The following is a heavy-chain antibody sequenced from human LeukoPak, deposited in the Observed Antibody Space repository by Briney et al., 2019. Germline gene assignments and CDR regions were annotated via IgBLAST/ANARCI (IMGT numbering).Heavy chain of an antibody. D-gene: IGHD1-26*01. CDR1: GFSISHHW. CDR2: ISSSSTYI. J-gene: IGHJ4*02. CDR3: ARDLSGSYSTFDY. V-gene: IGHV3-21*01. Sequence: PGGSLRLSCVGSGFSISHHWINWVRQAPGKGLEWVSSISSSSTYIYYADSVKGRFTISRDNAKNSLYLQMNSLRAEDTAAYYCARDLSGSYSTFDYWGQGTLVTVSS.